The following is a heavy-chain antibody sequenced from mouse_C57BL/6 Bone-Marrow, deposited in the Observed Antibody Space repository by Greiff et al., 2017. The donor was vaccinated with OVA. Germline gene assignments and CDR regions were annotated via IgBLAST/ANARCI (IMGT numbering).Heavy chain of an antibody. CDR3: ARQKAYYSNYEVDY. CDR2: ISGGGGNT. J-gene: IGHJ2*01. CDR1: GFTFSSYT. D-gene: IGHD2-5*01. V-gene: IGHV5-9*01. Sequence: EVQVVESGGGLVKPGGSLKLSCAASGFTFSSYTMSWVRQTPEKRLEWVATISGGGGNTYYPDSVKGRFTISRDNAKNTLYLQMSSMRSEDTALYYCARQKAYYSNYEVDYWGQGTTLTVSS.